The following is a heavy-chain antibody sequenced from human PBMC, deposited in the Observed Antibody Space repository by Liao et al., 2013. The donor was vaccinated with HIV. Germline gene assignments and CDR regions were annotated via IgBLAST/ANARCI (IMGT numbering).Heavy chain of an antibody. J-gene: IGHJ6*03. Sequence: QLQLQESGPGLVKPSETLSLTCTVSGGSISSSSYYWSWLRQPAGKGLEWIGRIYTSGSTNYNPSLKSRVTMSVDTSKNQFSLKLSSLTAADTAVYYCARSTGRDGSSSSGYYYYYYMDVWGKGTTVTVSS. V-gene: IGHV4-61*02. D-gene: IGHD6-6*01. CDR1: GGSISSSSYY. CDR3: ARSTGRDGSSSSGYYYYYYMDV. CDR2: IYTSGST.